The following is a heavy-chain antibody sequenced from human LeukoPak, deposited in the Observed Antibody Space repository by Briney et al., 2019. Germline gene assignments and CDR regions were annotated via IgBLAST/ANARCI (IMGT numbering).Heavy chain of an antibody. J-gene: IGHJ5*02. Sequence: SETLSLTCTVSGGSISSSSYYWGWIRQPPGTGLEWIGSIYHSGSTYYNPSLKSRVTISVDTSKNQFSLKLSSVTAADTAVYYCARDGNWFDPWGQGTLVTVSS. CDR3: ARDGNWFDP. CDR1: GGSISSSSYY. V-gene: IGHV4-39*07. CDR2: IYHSGST.